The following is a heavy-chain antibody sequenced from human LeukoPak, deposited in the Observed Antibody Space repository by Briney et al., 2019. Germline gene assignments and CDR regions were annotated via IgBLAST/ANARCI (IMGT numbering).Heavy chain of an antibody. CDR2: IYYSGST. Sequence: PSETLSLTCTVSGGSISSYYWSWIRQPPGKGLEWIGYIYYSGSTDYNPSLKSRVTISVDTSKNQFSLKLSSVTAADTAVYYRARESTPHYYDSSGYYFDYWGQGTLVTVSS. D-gene: IGHD3-22*01. CDR3: ARESTPHYYDSSGYYFDY. CDR1: GGSISSYY. J-gene: IGHJ4*02. V-gene: IGHV4-59*01.